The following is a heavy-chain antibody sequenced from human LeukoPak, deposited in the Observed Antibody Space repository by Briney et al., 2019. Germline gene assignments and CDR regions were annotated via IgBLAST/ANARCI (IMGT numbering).Heavy chain of an antibody. D-gene: IGHD6-13*01. CDR2: IYYSGDT. J-gene: IGHJ3*02. CDR3: ARDGASSSSWYAFNI. V-gene: IGHV4-59*01. CDR1: GGSISGYY. Sequence: SETLSLTCTVSGGSISGYYWSWIRQSPDKGLEWIGFIYYSGDTNYNPSLKSRVTISVDTSKNQFSLRLNSVTAADTAIYYCARDGASSSSWYAFNIGGKGKMVTVFS.